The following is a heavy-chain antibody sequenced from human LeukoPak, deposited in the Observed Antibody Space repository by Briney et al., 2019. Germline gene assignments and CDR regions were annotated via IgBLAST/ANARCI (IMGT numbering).Heavy chain of an antibody. CDR3: ARGSRFGIVVVVAAGGMDV. J-gene: IGHJ6*02. D-gene: IGHD2-15*01. V-gene: IGHV3-33*01. CDR2: IWYDGSNK. Sequence: PGRSLRLSCAASGFTFSSYGMHWVRQAPGKGLEWVAVIWYDGSNKYYADSVKGRFTISRDNSRNTLYLQVNSLRAEDTAVYYCARGSRFGIVVVVAAGGMDVWGQGTTVTVSS. CDR1: GFTFSSYG.